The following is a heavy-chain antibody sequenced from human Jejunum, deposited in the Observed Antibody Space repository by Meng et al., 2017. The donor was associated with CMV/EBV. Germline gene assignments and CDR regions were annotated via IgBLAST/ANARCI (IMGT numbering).Heavy chain of an antibody. J-gene: IGHJ4*02. CDR3: TTLYGDSIS. D-gene: IGHD4-17*01. CDR1: GGSIRKDQG. CDR2: IYHSGRT. Sequence: QVTLQESGPALVNPSGTLARPGDVSGGSIRKDQGWSWVRQAPGKGLAWIGEIYHSGRTNYNPSVKSRVSMSVDKSQNHFSLRLSSVTAADTAVYYCTTLYGDSISWGQGTLVTVSS. V-gene: IGHV4-4*02.